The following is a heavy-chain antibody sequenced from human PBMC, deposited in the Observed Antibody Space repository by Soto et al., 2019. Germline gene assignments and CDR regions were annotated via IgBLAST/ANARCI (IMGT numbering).Heavy chain of an antibody. CDR1: GDSFTTYW. CDR3: ARPRKDAYNFAYTMDV. Sequence: GESLKISCKGSGDSFTTYWIGWVRQMPGKGLEWMGIIYPDDSDTRYSPSFQGQVTISADKSITTAYLQWSSLKASDTAMYYCARPRKDAYNFAYTMDVWGQGTTVTSP. CDR2: IYPDDSDT. J-gene: IGHJ6*02. D-gene: IGHD3-3*01. V-gene: IGHV5-51*01.